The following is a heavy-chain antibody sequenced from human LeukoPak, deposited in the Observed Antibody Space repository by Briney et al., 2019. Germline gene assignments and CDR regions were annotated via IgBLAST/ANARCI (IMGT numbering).Heavy chain of an antibody. CDR1: GGSISSYY. CDR2: IYYSGST. Sequence: PSETLSLTCTVSGGSISSYYWSWIRQPPGKGLEWIGYIYYSGSTNYNPSLKSRVTISVDTSKNQFSLKLSSVTAADTAVYYCARAKLLLLPRDYWGQGTLVTVSS. CDR3: ARAKLLLLPRDY. D-gene: IGHD3-10*01. V-gene: IGHV4-59*01. J-gene: IGHJ4*02.